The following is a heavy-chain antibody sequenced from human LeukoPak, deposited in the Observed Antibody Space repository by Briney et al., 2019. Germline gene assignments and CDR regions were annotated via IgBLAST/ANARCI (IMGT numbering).Heavy chain of an antibody. CDR3: ARSSTSWGSFDY. Sequence: SETLSLTCTASGGSISSGSYYWSWIRQPAGKGLEWIGRIYTSGSTNYNPSLKSRVTISVDTSKNQFSLKLSSVTAADTAVYYCARSSTSWGSFDYWGQGILVTVSS. J-gene: IGHJ4*02. CDR1: GGSISSGSYY. V-gene: IGHV4-61*02. CDR2: IYTSGST. D-gene: IGHD2-2*01.